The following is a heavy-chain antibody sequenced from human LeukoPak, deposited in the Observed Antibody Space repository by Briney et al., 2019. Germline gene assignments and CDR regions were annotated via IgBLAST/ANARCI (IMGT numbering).Heavy chain of an antibody. V-gene: IGHV1-3*01. D-gene: IGHD6-13*01. CDR3: ARTRYSSSWYSDY. CDR1: GYTFTGYY. J-gene: IGHJ4*02. CDR2: INAGNGNT. Sequence: ASVKVSCKVSGYTFTGYYLHWVRQAPGQRLEWMGWINAGNGNTKYSQKFQGRVTITRDTSASTAYMELSSLRSEDTAVYYCARTRYSSSWYSDYWGQGTLVTVSS.